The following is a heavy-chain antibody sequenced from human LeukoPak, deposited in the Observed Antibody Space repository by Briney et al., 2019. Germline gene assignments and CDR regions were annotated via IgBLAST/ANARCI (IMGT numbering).Heavy chain of an antibody. V-gene: IGHV4-39*01. CDR1: GGSIRSSYYY. CDR3: ARGDSYYDSSGYPRPHFDY. J-gene: IGHJ4*02. D-gene: IGHD3-22*01. CDR2: IYDSGST. Sequence: PSETLSLACTVSGGSIRSSYYYWGWIRQPPGKGLEWIGSIYDSGSTCYNPSLKSRVTISVDTSKNQFSLKLNSVTAADTAVYYCARGDSYYDSSGYPRPHFDYWGQGTLVTVSS.